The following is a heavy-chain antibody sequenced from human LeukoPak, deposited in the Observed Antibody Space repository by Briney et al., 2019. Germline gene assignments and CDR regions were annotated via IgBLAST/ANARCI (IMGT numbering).Heavy chain of an antibody. J-gene: IGHJ4*02. D-gene: IGHD4-17*01. V-gene: IGHV3-48*01. CDR2: ITSDSVTR. CDR3: ARAPGYGDYYFDY. CDR1: GFTFSSHS. Sequence: GGSLRLSCAASGFTFSSHSMTWVRQAPGQGLEWVSYITSDSVTRFYADSVKGRFTASRDNAEKSMYLQMNSLRAEGTAVYYCARAPGYGDYYFDYWGQGTLVTVSS.